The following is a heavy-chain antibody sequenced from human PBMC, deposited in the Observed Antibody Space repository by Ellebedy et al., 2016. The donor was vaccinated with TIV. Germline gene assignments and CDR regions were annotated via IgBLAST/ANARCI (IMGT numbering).Heavy chain of an antibody. CDR1: GFTFSSYA. CDR2: ISYDGSNK. Sequence: GESLKISXAASGFTFSSYAMHWVRQAPGKGLEWVAVISYDGSNKYYADSVKGRFTISRDNSKNTLYLQMNSLRAEDTAVYYCARELVSPAYYYDSSGYYYYYYYYGMDVWGQGTTVTVSS. D-gene: IGHD3-22*01. CDR3: ARELVSPAYYYDSSGYYYYYYYYGMDV. J-gene: IGHJ6*02. V-gene: IGHV3-30*04.